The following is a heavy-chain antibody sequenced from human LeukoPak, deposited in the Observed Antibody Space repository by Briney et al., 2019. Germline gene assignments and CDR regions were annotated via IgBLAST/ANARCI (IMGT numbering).Heavy chain of an antibody. CDR3: VKEGWGYYRVSAFDY. Sequence: GGSLRLSCSASGFTFSSYAMHWVRQAPGKGLEYVSAISSNGGSTYYADSVKGRFTISRDNSKNTLYLQTSSLRAEDMAVYYCVKEGWGYYRVSAFDYWGQGTLVTVSS. CDR2: ISSNGGST. CDR1: GFTFSSYA. D-gene: IGHD3-3*01. V-gene: IGHV3-64D*09. J-gene: IGHJ4*02.